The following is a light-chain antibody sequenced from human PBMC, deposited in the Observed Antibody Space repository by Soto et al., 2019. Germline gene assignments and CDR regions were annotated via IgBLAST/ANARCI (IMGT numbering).Light chain of an antibody. J-gene: IGKJ2*01. Sequence: EIVMTQSPATLSVSPWERATLSCRASQSISGNLAWYQQKPGQAPRLLIYGASTRATGIPARFSGSGSGTEFTLTVSSLQSEDFAVYYCQPYNNWPPITFGQGTKLEIK. V-gene: IGKV3-15*01. CDR2: GAS. CDR3: QPYNNWPPIT. CDR1: QSISGN.